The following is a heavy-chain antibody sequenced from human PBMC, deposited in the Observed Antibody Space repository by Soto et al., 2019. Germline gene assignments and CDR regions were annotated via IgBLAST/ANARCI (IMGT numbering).Heavy chain of an antibody. CDR2: INQDGSER. D-gene: IGHD1-26*01. Sequence: GGSLRLSCAASGFTFSNYWMSWVRQAPGKGLEWVANINQDGSERYYADSVKGRFTISRDNAKNSLYLQMNSLRAEDTAVYYCARDLRRLGSMMDVWGKGNTVTVSS. CDR3: ARDLRRLGSMMDV. V-gene: IGHV3-7*01. J-gene: IGHJ6*04. CDR1: GFTFSNYW.